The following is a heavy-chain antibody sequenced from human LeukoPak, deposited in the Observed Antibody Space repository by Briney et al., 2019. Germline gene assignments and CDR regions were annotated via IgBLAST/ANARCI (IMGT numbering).Heavy chain of an antibody. Sequence: GGSLRLSCAASGFTFSSYGMHWVRQAPGKGLEWVAVISYDGSNKYYADSVKGRFTISRDNSKNTLYLQMNSLRAEDTAVYYCAKDRDNSGWFGIDYWGQGTLVTVSS. D-gene: IGHD6-19*01. CDR3: AKDRDNSGWFGIDY. V-gene: IGHV3-30*18. CDR2: ISYDGSNK. CDR1: GFTFSSYG. J-gene: IGHJ4*02.